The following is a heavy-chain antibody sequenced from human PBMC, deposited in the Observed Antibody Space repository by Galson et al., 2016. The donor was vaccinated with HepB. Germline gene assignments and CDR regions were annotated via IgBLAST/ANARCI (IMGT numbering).Heavy chain of an antibody. CDR1: GGSFSDSS. V-gene: IGHV4-34*01. Sequence: SETLSLTCAVYGGSFSDSSWSWIRQPPGKGLEWIGEINHSGNTNYNPSLKSRVTISVDTSKSQCSLKLSSVTAADTAVYYCARGGRPRIWGQGTMVTVSS. D-gene: IGHD3-10*01. CDR2: INHSGNT. CDR3: ARGGRPRI. J-gene: IGHJ3*02.